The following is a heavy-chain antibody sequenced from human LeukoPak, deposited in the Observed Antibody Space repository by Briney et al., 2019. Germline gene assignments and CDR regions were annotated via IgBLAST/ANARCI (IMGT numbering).Heavy chain of an antibody. CDR1: GYTFINYN. J-gene: IGHJ4*02. Sequence: RASVKVSCKASGYTFINYNINWVRQAPGQGLEWMGIINPSGGSTSYAQKFQGRVAMTRDMSTSTVYMELSSLRSEDTAVYYCARSQLELRSRGLPPPDYWGQGTLVTVSS. CDR2: INPSGGST. D-gene: IGHD1-7*01. V-gene: IGHV1-46*01. CDR3: ARSQLELRSRGLPPPDY.